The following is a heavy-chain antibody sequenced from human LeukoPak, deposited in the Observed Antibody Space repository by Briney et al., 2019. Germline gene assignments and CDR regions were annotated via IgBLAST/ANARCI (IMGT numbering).Heavy chain of an antibody. CDR2: IRHDGNDK. CDR3: ATELPRRNYYGSGSYYNAFDY. Sequence: GGSLRLSCVASGFTFTSYGMHWVRQAPGKGLEWVALIRHDGNDKYYAETVKGRFTISRDNSNNTLYLQMNTLRAEDTAMYYCATELPRRNYYGSGSYYNAFDYWGQGTLVTVSS. CDR1: GFTFTSYG. V-gene: IGHV3-30*02. J-gene: IGHJ4*02. D-gene: IGHD3-10*01.